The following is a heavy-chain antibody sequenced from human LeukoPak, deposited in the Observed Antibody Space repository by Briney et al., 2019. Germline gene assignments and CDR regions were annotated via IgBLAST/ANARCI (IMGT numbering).Heavy chain of an antibody. CDR1: GFTFSTYV. V-gene: IGHV3-23*01. J-gene: IGHJ4*02. Sequence: GGSLRLSCTASGFTFSTYVMSWVRQAPGKGLEWVSTISNSGYATYYADSVKGRFTTSRDNSKNTLYLQMNSLRAEDTALYYCAKEEYSSSERPFDSWGQGTLVTVSS. CDR2: ISNSGYAT. D-gene: IGHD6-6*01. CDR3: AKEEYSSSERPFDS.